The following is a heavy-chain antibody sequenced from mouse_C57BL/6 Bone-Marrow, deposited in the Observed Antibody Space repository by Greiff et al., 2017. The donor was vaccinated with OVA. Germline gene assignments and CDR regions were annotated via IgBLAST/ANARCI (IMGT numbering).Heavy chain of an antibody. CDR3: ARDDGYRT. J-gene: IGHJ2*01. V-gene: IGHV1-81*01. CDR2: IYPRSGNT. Sequence: QVQLQQSGAELARPGASVKLSCKASGYTFTSYGISWVKQRTGQGLEWIGEIYPRSGNTYYNEKFKGKATLTADKSSSTAYMELRSLTSEDSAVYFCARDDGYRTRGQGTTLTVSS. D-gene: IGHD2-3*01. CDR1: GYTFTSYG.